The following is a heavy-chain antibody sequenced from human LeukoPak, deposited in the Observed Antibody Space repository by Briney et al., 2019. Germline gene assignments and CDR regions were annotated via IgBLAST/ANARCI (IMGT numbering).Heavy chain of an antibody. Sequence: GASVKVSCKASGYTFTSYYMHWVRQAPGQGVEWMGIINPSGGSTSYAQKFQGRVTMTRDTSISTAYMELSRLRSDDTAVYYCARYPVKPGIAVAGTGNYYGMDVWGQGTTVTVSS. CDR3: ARYPVKPGIAVAGTGNYYGMDV. D-gene: IGHD6-19*01. CDR1: GYTFTSYY. J-gene: IGHJ6*02. CDR2: INPSGGST. V-gene: IGHV1-46*01.